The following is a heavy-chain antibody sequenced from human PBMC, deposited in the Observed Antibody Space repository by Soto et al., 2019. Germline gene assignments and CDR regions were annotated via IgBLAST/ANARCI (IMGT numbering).Heavy chain of an antibody. CDR2: INAGNGNT. V-gene: IGHV1-3*01. D-gene: IGHD6-13*01. Sequence: QVQLVQSGAEVKKPGASVKVSCKASGYTFTSYAMHWVRQAPGQRLEWMGWINAGNGNTKYSQKFQGRVTITRDTSASIAYMELSSLRSEDTAVYYCARDRRQQLYYYYYYMDVWGKGTTVTVSS. CDR1: GYTFTSYA. J-gene: IGHJ6*03. CDR3: ARDRRQQLYYYYYYMDV.